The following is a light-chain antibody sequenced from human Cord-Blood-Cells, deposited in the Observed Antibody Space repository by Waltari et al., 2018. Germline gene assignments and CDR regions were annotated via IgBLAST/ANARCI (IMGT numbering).Light chain of an antibody. CDR3: QQANSFPWT. CDR1: QSISSW. CDR2: APS. Sequence: DIQMTQSPSSVSASGGDRVTITCRASQSISSWLAWYQQQPGKAPKLLIYAPSSLQSGGPSRFSGRGSGTDFTLTISSLQPEDFATYYWQQANSFPWTFGQGTKVEIK. J-gene: IGKJ1*01. V-gene: IGKV1D-12*01.